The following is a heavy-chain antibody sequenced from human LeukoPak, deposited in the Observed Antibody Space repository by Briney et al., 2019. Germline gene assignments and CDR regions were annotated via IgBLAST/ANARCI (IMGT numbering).Heavy chain of an antibody. Sequence: GASVKVSCKASGYTFTTSGITWVRQAPGQGLEWVVWISAYNDNAKYAQILQGRVTMTTDTSPSAAYMELRSLRSDDTAVYYCARSATHRLVWTNRSVWLPLDYWGQGTLVTVSS. J-gene: IGHJ4*02. CDR3: ARSATHRLVWTNRSVWLPLDY. CDR1: GYTFTTSG. CDR2: ISAYNDNA. V-gene: IGHV1-18*01. D-gene: IGHD5-18*01.